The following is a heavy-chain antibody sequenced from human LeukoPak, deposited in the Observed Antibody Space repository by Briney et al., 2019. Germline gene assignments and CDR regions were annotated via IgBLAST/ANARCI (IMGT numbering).Heavy chain of an antibody. D-gene: IGHD3-3*01. CDR2: INSDGSST. Sequence: PGGSLRLSCAASGFTFSSYWMLWVRQAPGKGLVWVSRINSDGSSTSYADSVKGRFTISRDNAKNTLYLQMTSLRAEDTAVYYCARAASRIYDFRSGYPYWGQGTLVTVSS. V-gene: IGHV3-74*01. CDR3: ARAASRIYDFRSGYPY. J-gene: IGHJ4*02. CDR1: GFTFSSYW.